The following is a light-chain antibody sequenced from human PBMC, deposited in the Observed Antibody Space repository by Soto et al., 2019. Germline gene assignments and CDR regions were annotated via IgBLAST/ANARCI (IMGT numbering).Light chain of an antibody. Sequence: DIQMTQSPSSLSASVGDRVTITCRASENIAKYLNWYQQKQGKAPKILIYGASSLQSGVPSRFSGSGSGTDFTLTISSLQPEDFAIYYCQQSFSTHALTFGGGTKVEIK. CDR1: ENIAKY. CDR3: QQSFSTHALT. J-gene: IGKJ4*01. V-gene: IGKV1-39*01. CDR2: GAS.